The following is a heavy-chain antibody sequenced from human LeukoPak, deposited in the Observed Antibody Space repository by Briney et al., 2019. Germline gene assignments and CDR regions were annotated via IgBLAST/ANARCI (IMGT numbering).Heavy chain of an antibody. CDR3: ARTTSAWSPMAFDI. J-gene: IGHJ3*02. V-gene: IGHV3-30*03. Sequence: GGSLRLSCAAFGFTFINYGMHWVRQAPDKGLEWVAVIASGGNMENYADSVRGRFTISRDNSKNTLYLQMNSLRPEDTALYYCARTTSAWSPMAFDIGGQGTMVTVSS. CDR1: GFTFINYG. D-gene: IGHD1-1*01. CDR2: IASGGNME.